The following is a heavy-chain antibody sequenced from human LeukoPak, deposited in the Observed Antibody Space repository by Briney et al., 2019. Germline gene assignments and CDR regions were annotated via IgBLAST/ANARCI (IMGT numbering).Heavy chain of an antibody. CDR3: ARGSHGSGSYYNP. CDR2: INHSGST. Sequence: SETLSLTCAVYGGSFSGYYWSWIRQPPGKGLVWIGEINHSGSTNYNPSLKSRVTISVDTSKNQFSLKLSSVTAADTAVYYCARGSHGSGSYYNPWGQGTLVTVSS. J-gene: IGHJ5*02. CDR1: GGSFSGYY. V-gene: IGHV4-34*01. D-gene: IGHD3-10*01.